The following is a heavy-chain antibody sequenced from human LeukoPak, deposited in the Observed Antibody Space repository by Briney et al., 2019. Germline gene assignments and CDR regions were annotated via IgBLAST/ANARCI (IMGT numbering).Heavy chain of an antibody. D-gene: IGHD3-10*01. CDR2: INHSGDT. J-gene: IGHJ5*02. CDR3: ARGWGFGELLISNWFDP. V-gene: IGHV4-34*01. CDR1: GGSFSDYY. Sequence: SETLSLTCAVYGGSFSDYYWNWIRQPPGKGLEWIGEINHSGDTNYNPSLKSRVIISVDTSKNQFSLKLSSVTAADTAVYYCARGWGFGELLISNWFDPWGQGTLVTVSS.